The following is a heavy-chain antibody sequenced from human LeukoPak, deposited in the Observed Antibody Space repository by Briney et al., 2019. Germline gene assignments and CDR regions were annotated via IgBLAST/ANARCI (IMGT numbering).Heavy chain of an antibody. D-gene: IGHD3-22*01. CDR2: INPSGGST. CDR3: ARDWGGYYDSSGYYDGSFDY. Sequence: ASVKVSCKASGYTFSSNYMHWVRQAPGQGLEWMGIINPSGGSTNYAQKFQGRVTMTRDTSTSTVYMELSSLRSEDTAVYYCARDWGGYYDSSGYYDGSFDYWGQGTLVTVSS. CDR1: GYTFSSNY. J-gene: IGHJ4*02. V-gene: IGHV1-46*01.